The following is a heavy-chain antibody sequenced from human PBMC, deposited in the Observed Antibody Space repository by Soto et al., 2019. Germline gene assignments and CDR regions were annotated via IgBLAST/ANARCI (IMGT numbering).Heavy chain of an antibody. CDR1: GFTFSTYA. CDR3: AGHGGYSY. D-gene: IGHD4-17*01. CDR2: ISYDGSNK. V-gene: IGHV3-30-3*01. J-gene: IGHJ4*02. Sequence: PGGSLRLPCAASGFTFSTYAMQRVRQAPGKGLEWVAVISYDGSNKYYAYSVKGRFTISRDHSKNTLYLQMNNLRPEDTALYYCAGHGGYSYLGQGTLVTVSS.